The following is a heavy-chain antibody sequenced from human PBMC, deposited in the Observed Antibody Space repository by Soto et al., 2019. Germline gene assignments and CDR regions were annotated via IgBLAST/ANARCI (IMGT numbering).Heavy chain of an antibody. CDR1: GGSISSGGYY. V-gene: IGHV4-31*03. D-gene: IGHD3-9*01. CDR2: IYYSGST. CDR3: ARDPRRYYDILTGSYYYYYGMDV. J-gene: IGHJ6*02. Sequence: SETLAPTGTVSGGSISSGGYYGSWILQHPGKGLEWIGYIYYSGSTYYNPSIKSRVTISVDTSKNQFSLKMSSVTAADTAGYHCARDPRRYYDILTGSYYYYYGMDVWGQGTTVTVS.